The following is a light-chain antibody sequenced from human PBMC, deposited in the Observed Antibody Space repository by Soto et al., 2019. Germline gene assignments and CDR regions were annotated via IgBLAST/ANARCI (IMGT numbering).Light chain of an antibody. CDR2: YDD. CDR1: SSNIGNNA. J-gene: IGLJ3*02. Sequence: QAVVTQPPSVSEAPRQRVTISCSGGSSNIGNNAVNWYQQVPGKAPKLLIYYDDLVASGVSDRFSGSKSDTSASLAISGLQSEDEAVYYCAAWDDSLNGWVFGGGTKVTVL. CDR3: AAWDDSLNGWV. V-gene: IGLV1-36*01.